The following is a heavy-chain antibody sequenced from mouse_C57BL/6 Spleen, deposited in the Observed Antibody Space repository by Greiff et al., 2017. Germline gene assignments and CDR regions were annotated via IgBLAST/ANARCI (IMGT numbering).Heavy chain of an antibody. D-gene: IGHD2-4*01. CDR1: GYAFTNYL. V-gene: IGHV1-54*01. Sequence: VQLQESGAELVRPGTSVKVSCKASGYAFTNYLIEWVEQRPGQGLEWIGVINPGSGGTNYNEKFKGKATLTADKSSSTAYMQLSSLTSEDSAVYFCARYDYDYYYAMDYWGQGTSVTVSS. CDR2: INPGSGGT. J-gene: IGHJ4*01. CDR3: ARYDYDYYYAMDY.